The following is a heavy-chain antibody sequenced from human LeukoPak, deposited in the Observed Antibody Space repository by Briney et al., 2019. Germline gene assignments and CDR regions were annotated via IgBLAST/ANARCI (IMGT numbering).Heavy chain of an antibody. CDR1: GFTFSSYV. CDR3: ARDPGHSGWYGDY. CDR2: VSGSGGTT. V-gene: IGHV3-23*01. Sequence: GGSLRLSCAASGFTFSSYVMSWVRQAPGKGLEWVSTVSGSGGTTHYADSVKGRFTISRDNSKNTLYLQMNSLRAEDTAVYYCARDPGHSGWYGDYWGQGTLVTVSS. D-gene: IGHD6-19*01. J-gene: IGHJ4*02.